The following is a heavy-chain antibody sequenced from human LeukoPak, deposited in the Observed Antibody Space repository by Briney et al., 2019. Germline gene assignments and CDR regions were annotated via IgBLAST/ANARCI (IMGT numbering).Heavy chain of an antibody. J-gene: IGHJ2*01. V-gene: IGHV1-46*01. D-gene: IGHD5-18*01. CDR3: ARDADTAMEAWYFDL. CDR2: INPRGGST. CDR1: GFTFTSYY. Sequence: GASLKLSCTASGFTFTSYYMHWVRQAPGQGLEWMGTINPRGGSTSYAQKFQGRVTMTRDTSTSTVYMELSSLRSEDTAVYYCARDADTAMEAWYFDLWGRGTLVTVSS.